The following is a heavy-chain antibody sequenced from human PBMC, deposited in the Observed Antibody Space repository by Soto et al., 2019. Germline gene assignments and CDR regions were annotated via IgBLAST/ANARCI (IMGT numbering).Heavy chain of an antibody. CDR1: GFTFSSYG. V-gene: IGHV3-30*18. CDR3: AKDLSYDFWSGYYTPTTAVYGMDV. Sequence: PGGSLRLSCEASGFTFSSYGMHRVREAPGKVLVWVSVISYDGSNKYYADSVKGRFTISRDNSKNTLYLQMNSLIAEDTAVYYCAKDLSYDFWSGYYTPTTAVYGMDVWGQGT. CDR2: ISYDGSNK. D-gene: IGHD3-3*01. J-gene: IGHJ6*02.